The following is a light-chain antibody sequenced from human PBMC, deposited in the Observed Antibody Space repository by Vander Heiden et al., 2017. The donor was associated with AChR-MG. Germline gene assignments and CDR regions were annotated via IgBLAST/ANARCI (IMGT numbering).Light chain of an antibody. CDR3: QQYGSSPQT. J-gene: IGKJ1*01. Sequence: VLTQSPGTVSLSPGERATLPCRASQSVSSSYLAWYQRKPGQALRLLIYGASSRATGIPDRFSGSGSGTDFTLTISRLEPEDFAVYYCQQYGSSPQTFGQGTKVEIK. V-gene: IGKV3-20*01. CDR1: QSVSSSY. CDR2: GAS.